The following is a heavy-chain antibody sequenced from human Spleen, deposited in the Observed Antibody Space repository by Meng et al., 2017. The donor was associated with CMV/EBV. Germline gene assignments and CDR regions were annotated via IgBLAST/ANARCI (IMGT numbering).Heavy chain of an antibody. CDR2: ISAYNGNT. CDR3: ATDRRLSLSLGY. D-gene: IGHD3-16*01. Sequence: QVQLVQSGAEVKKPGASVKVSCKASGYTFTSYGISWVRQAPGQGLEWMGWISAYNGNTNYAQKFQGRVTITADESTSTAYMELSSLRSEDTAVYYCATDRRLSLSLGYWGQGTLVTVSS. J-gene: IGHJ4*02. V-gene: IGHV1-18*01. CDR1: GYTFTSYG.